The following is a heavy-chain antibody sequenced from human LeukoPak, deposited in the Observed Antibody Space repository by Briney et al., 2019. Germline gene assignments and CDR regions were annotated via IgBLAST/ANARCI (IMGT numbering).Heavy chain of an antibody. CDR3: ARDYYDSSGYDFDY. J-gene: IGHJ4*02. V-gene: IGHV3-21*01. D-gene: IGHD3-22*01. CDR1: GFTFSTYS. Sequence: GGSLSLSCAASGFTFSTYSMNWVRQAPGKGLEWVSSISSSSSYIYYADSVKGRFTISRDNAKNSLYLQMNSLRAEDTAVYYCARDYYDSSGYDFDYWGQGTLVTVSS. CDR2: ISSSSSYI.